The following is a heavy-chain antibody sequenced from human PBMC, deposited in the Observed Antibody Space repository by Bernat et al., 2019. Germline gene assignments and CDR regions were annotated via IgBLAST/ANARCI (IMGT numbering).Heavy chain of an antibody. CDR3: AIIRNHRSSSDY. D-gene: IGHD2-15*01. CDR2: ISYDGSNK. J-gene: IGHJ4*02. Sequence: QVQLVESGGDVVQPGRSLRLSCAASGFTFSSYAMHWVRQAPGKGLEWVAVISYDGSNKYYADSVKGRFTISRDNSKNTLYLQMNSLRAEDTAVYYCAIIRNHRSSSDYWGQGTLVTVSS. CDR1: GFTFSSYA. V-gene: IGHV3-30-3*01.